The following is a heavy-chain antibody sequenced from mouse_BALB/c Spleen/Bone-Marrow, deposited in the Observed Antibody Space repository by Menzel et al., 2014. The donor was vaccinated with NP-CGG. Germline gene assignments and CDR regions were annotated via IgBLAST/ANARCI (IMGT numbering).Heavy chain of an antibody. CDR1: GYTFSSYW. CDR3: ATGGSPMDY. V-gene: IGHV1-9*01. Sequence: QVQLKHSGAELMKPGASVKISCKATGYTFSSYWIEWVKQRPGHGLEWIGEILPGSGSTNYNEKFKGKATFTADTSSNTAYMQLSSLTSEDSAVYYCATGGSPMDYWGQGTSVTVSS. D-gene: IGHD1-1*02. J-gene: IGHJ4*01. CDR2: ILPGSGST.